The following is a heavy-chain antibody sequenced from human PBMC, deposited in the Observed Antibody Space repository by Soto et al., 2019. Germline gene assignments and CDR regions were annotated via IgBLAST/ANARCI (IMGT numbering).Heavy chain of an antibody. V-gene: IGHV3-13*01. D-gene: IGHD2-2*01. CDR2: IGTAGDT. CDR1: GFTFSSYD. J-gene: IGHJ6*02. Sequence: GGSVRLSCAASGFTFSSYDMHWVRQATGKGLEWVSAIGTAGDTYYPGSVKGRFTISRENAKNSLYLQMNSLRAGDTAVYYCARGRHHQGMDVWGQGTTVTVSS. CDR3: ARGRHHQGMDV.